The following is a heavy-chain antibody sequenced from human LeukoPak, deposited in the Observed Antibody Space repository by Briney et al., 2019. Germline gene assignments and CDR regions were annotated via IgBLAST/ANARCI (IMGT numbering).Heavy chain of an antibody. Sequence: GGSLRLSCAASGFTFSDYYMSWIRQAPGKGLEWVSSISGSGGSTYYADSVKGRFAISRDNSKNTLYLQMNSLRAEDTAVYYCAKASIMIKFGGVIATYYFDYWGQGTLVTVSS. CDR2: ISGSGGST. D-gene: IGHD3-16*01. J-gene: IGHJ4*02. CDR3: AKASIMIKFGGVIATYYFDY. V-gene: IGHV3-23*01. CDR1: GFTFSDYY.